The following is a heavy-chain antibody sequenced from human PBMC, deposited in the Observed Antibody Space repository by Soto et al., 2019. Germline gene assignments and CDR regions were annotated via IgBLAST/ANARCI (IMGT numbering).Heavy chain of an antibody. Sequence: SETLSLTCTVSGGSISSYYWSWIRQPPGKGLEWIGYIYYSGSTNYNPSLKSRVTISVDTSKNQFSLKLSSVTAADTAVYYCARVNGYETVGSFDYWGQGTLVTVSS. V-gene: IGHV4-59*01. CDR2: IYYSGST. CDR1: GGSISSYY. CDR3: ARVNGYETVGSFDY. J-gene: IGHJ4*02. D-gene: IGHD5-12*01.